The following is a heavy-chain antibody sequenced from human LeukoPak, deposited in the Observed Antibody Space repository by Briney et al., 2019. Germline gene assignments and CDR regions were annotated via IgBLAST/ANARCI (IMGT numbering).Heavy chain of an antibody. D-gene: IGHD5-18*01. CDR3: AKRPIQLWFLDY. CDR2: ISGSGGST. CDR1: GFTFSSYV. Sequence: PGGSLRLSCAASGFTFSSYVMSWVRQAPGKGLEWVSAISGSGGSTYYADSVKGRFTISRDNSKNTLYLQMNSLRAEDTAVYYCAKRPIQLWFLDYWGQGTLVTVSS. V-gene: IGHV3-23*01. J-gene: IGHJ4*02.